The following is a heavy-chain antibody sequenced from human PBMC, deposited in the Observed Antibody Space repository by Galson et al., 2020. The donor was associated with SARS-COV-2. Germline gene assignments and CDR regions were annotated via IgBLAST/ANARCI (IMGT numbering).Heavy chain of an antibody. Sequence: KIGESLKISCKGSGYSFTSYWIGWVRQMPGKGLEWMGIIYPGDSDTRYSPSFQGQVTISADESISTAYLQWSSLKASDTAMYYCARHAGYSYGYPHEVLGRANYYGMDVWGQGTTVTVSS. J-gene: IGHJ6*02. CDR1: GYSFTSYW. D-gene: IGHD5-18*01. CDR3: ARHAGYSYGYPHEVLGRANYYGMDV. V-gene: IGHV5-51*01. CDR2: IYPGDSDT.